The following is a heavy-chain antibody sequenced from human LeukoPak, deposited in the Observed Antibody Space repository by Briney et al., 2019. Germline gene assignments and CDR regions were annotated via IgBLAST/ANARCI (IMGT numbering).Heavy chain of an antibody. CDR1: GFIVSSKY. CDR3: ARAGPIDY. Sequence: GGSLRLSCVASGFIVSSKYMSWVRQAPGKGLEWVSVIYSGGSTYYAASVEGRFTISRDNSKNTVYLQMNNLRVDDTAVYYCARAGPIDYWGQGILVTVSS. J-gene: IGHJ4*02. V-gene: IGHV3-53*01. CDR2: IYSGGST.